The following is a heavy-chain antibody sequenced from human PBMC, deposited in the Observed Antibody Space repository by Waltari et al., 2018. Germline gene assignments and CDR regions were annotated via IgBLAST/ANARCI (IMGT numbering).Heavy chain of an antibody. D-gene: IGHD3-16*02. Sequence: QVQLQQWGAGLLKPSETLSLTCAVYGGSFSGYYWSWIRQPPGKGLEWIGEINHRGSTNYNPSLKSRVTISVDTSKNQFSLKLSSVTAADAAVYYCARGLGMITFGGVISRGSWFDPWGRGTLVTVSS. J-gene: IGHJ5*02. CDR3: ARGLGMITFGGVISRGSWFDP. V-gene: IGHV4-34*01. CDR1: GGSFSGYY. CDR2: INHRGST.